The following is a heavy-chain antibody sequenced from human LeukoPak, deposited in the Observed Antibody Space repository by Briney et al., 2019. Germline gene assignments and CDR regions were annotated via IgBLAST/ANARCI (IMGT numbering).Heavy chain of an antibody. Sequence: ASVKVSCKASGYTFTGYYIHWVRQAPGQGLEWIGLINPDSGGTKSAQKFQGRVTMTRDTSINTAYMELSRLASDATAVYYCARAPGSGYAFDSWGQGTQVTVSS. V-gene: IGHV1-2*02. J-gene: IGHJ4*02. CDR2: INPDSGGT. CDR3: ARAPGSGYAFDS. D-gene: IGHD5-12*01. CDR1: GYTFTGYY.